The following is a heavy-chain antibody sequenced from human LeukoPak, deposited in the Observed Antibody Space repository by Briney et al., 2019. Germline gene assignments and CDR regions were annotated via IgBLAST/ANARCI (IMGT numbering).Heavy chain of an antibody. D-gene: IGHD5-18*01. CDR1: GYSFTSYW. V-gene: IGHV5-51*01. CDR3: ARSHSYGSLLFDD. J-gene: IGHJ4*02. Sequence: GESLKISRKGSGYSFTSYWIGWVRQMPGKGLEWMGIIYPGDSDTRLSPSFQGQVTNSHSKSISTAYLQWSSLKASDTAMYYCARSHSYGSLLFDDWGQGTLVTDSS. CDR2: IYPGDSDT.